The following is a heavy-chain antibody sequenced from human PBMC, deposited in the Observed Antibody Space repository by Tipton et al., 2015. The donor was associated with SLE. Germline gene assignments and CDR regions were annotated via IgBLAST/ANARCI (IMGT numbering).Heavy chain of an antibody. CDR2: IYHSGST. J-gene: IGHJ3*02. V-gene: IGHV4-59*01. CDR3: ARGLGERRYAFDI. Sequence: TLSLTCTVSGDSIRSYYWSWIRQPPRKGLEWIGYIYHSGSTNYNPSLKSRVTISVDTSKNQFSLKLSSVTAADTAVYYCARGLGERRYAFDIWGQGTMVTVSS. D-gene: IGHD1-1*01. CDR1: GDSIRSYY.